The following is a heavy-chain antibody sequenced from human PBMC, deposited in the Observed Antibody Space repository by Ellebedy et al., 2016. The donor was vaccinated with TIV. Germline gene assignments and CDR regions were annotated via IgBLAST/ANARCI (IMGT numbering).Heavy chain of an antibody. Sequence: GGSLRLSCAASGLTFSSYWMSWVRQAPGKGLEWVGNIKQDGSEKYYVDSVKGRFTISRDNAKNSLYLQMNSLRAEDTAVYYCARWWAVAGTGGFDYWGQGTLVTVSS. V-gene: IGHV3-7*01. D-gene: IGHD6-19*01. CDR1: GLTFSSYW. CDR3: ARWWAVAGTGGFDY. CDR2: IKQDGSEK. J-gene: IGHJ4*02.